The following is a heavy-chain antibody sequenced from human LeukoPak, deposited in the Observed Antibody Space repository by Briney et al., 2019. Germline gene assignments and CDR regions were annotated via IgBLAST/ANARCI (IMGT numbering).Heavy chain of an antibody. CDR1: GGTFSSYA. CDR2: IIPIFGTA. V-gene: IGHV1-69*06. CDR3: ARDNSVGETAWWFDP. Sequence: SVKVSCKASGGTFSSYAISWVRQAPGQGLEWMGGIIPIFGTANYAQKFQGRVTITADKSTSTAYMELSSLRSEDTAVYYCARDNSVGETAWWFDPWGQGTLVTVSS. D-gene: IGHD1-26*01. J-gene: IGHJ5*02.